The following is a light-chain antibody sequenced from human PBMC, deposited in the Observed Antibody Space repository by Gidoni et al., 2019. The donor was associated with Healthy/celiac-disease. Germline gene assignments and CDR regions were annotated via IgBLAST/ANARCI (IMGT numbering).Light chain of an antibody. V-gene: IGKV3-15*01. Sequence: EIVMTHSPATLSVSPGERATLPCRASQSVSSNLAWYQQKPGQAPRLLIYGASTRAIGNPARFSGSGSGTEFTLTISSLQSEDFAVYYCQQYNNWPPWTFGQGTKVEIK. CDR2: GAS. J-gene: IGKJ1*01. CDR1: QSVSSN. CDR3: QQYNNWPPWT.